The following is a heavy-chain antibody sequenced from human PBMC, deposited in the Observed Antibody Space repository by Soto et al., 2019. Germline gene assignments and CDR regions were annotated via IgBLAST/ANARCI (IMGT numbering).Heavy chain of an antibody. V-gene: IGHV1-69*01. CDR1: GGTFSSYS. Sequence: QVQLVQSGAEVKKPGSSVKVSCKASGGTFSSYSSNWLRQAPGQGLEWMGEIIPIFGTANYAQKFQGRVTITADEPTSTAYMELSSLRSEDTAVYYCARDGGRHAGGMDYWGQGTLVTVSS. J-gene: IGHJ4*02. D-gene: IGHD1-26*01. CDR2: IIPIFGTA. CDR3: ARDGGRHAGGMDY.